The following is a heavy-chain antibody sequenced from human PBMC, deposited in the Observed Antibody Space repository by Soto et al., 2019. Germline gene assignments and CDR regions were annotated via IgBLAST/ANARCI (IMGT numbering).Heavy chain of an antibody. CDR1: GGTFSSYT. Sequence: QVQLVQSGAEVKKPGSSVKVSCKASGGTFSSYTISWVRQAPGQGLEWMGRIIPILGIANYAQKFQGRVTITADKSPSTAYMELSSLRSDDTAVYYCASEEYYYGSGAFFDYWGQGTLVTVSS. J-gene: IGHJ4*02. D-gene: IGHD3-10*01. CDR3: ASEEYYYGSGAFFDY. CDR2: IIPILGIA. V-gene: IGHV1-69*02.